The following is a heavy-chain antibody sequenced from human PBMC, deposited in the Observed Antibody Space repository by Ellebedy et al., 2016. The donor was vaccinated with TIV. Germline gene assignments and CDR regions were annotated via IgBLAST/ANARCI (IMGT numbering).Heavy chain of an antibody. Sequence: MPSETLSLTCTVSGGSISSYYWSWIRQPAGKGLEWIWRIYTSGSTNYNPSPQSRVTLSVDTSKNQFSLKLSSVTAADTAVYYCAGGYSSGWTDYWGQGTLVTVSS. D-gene: IGHD6-19*01. CDR2: IYTSGST. J-gene: IGHJ4*02. V-gene: IGHV4-4*07. CDR3: AGGYSSGWTDY. CDR1: GGSISSYY.